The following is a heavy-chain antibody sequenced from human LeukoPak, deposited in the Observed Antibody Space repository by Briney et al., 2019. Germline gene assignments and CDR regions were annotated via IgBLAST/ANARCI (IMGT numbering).Heavy chain of an antibody. D-gene: IGHD6-19*01. CDR2: INPNSGGT. Sequence: ASVKVSCKASGYTFTGYYMHWVRQAPGQGLEWMGWINPNSGGTNYAQKFQGRATMTRDTSISTAYMELSRLRSDDTAVYYCARVTYSSGWYDYWGQGTLVTVSP. CDR1: GYTFTGYY. CDR3: ARVTYSSGWYDY. V-gene: IGHV1-2*02. J-gene: IGHJ4*02.